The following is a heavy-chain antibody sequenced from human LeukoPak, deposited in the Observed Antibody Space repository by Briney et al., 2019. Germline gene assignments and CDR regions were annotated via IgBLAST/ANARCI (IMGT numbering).Heavy chain of an antibody. V-gene: IGHV1-2*02. CDR1: GYTFTGYY. J-gene: IGHJ6*02. CDR2: INPNSGGT. D-gene: IGHD6-19*01. CDR3: ARGVAGITYYYYGMDV. Sequence: ASVNVSCKASGYTFTGYYMHWVRQAPGQGLEWMGGINPNSGGTNYAQKFQGRVTMTRDTSISTAYMELSRLRSDDTAVYYCARGVAGITYYYYGMDVWGQGTTVTVSS.